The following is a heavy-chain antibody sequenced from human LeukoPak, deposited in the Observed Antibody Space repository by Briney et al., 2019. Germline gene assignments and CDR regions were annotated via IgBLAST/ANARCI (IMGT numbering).Heavy chain of an antibody. V-gene: IGHV1-2*02. CDR2: INPNSGDT. Sequence: ASVKVSCKTSGYSFIGYYMLWVRQAPGQGLEWMGWINPNSGDTRYAQNFRGRVTMTRDTSISTAYMELSRLTSDDTAVYYCARELIRGCDYWGQGTLVTVSS. CDR1: GYSFIGYY. D-gene: IGHD3-10*01. J-gene: IGHJ4*02. CDR3: ARELIRGCDY.